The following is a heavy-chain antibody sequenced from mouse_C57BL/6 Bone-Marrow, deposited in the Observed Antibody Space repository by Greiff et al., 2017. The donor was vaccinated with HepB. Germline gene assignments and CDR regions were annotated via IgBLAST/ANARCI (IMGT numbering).Heavy chain of an antibody. D-gene: IGHD1-1*01. CDR3: TSYYYGSSYDAMDY. J-gene: IGHJ4*01. CDR2: IDPENGDT. V-gene: IGHV14-4*01. CDR1: GFNIKDDY. Sequence: VQLQQSGAELVRPGASVKLSCTASGFNIKDDYMHWVKQRPEQGLEWIGWIDPENGDTEYASKFQGKATITADTSSNTAYLQLSSLPSEDTAVYYCTSYYYGSSYDAMDYWGQGTSVTVSS.